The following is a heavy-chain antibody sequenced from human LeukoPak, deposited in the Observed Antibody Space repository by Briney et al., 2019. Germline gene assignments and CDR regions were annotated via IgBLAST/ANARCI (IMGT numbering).Heavy chain of an antibody. Sequence: SQTLSLTCTVSGGSISSGGYYWSWIRQHPGKGLEWIGYIYYSGSTYYNPSLKSRVTISVDTSKNQFSLKLSSVTAADTAVYYCAGDGPDAFDIWGQGTMVTVSS. CDR3: AGDGPDAFDI. J-gene: IGHJ3*02. V-gene: IGHV4-31*03. CDR2: IYYSGST. CDR1: GGSISSGGYY. D-gene: IGHD3/OR15-3a*01.